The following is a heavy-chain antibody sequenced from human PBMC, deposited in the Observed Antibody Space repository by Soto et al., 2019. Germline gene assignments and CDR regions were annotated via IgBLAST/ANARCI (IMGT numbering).Heavy chain of an antibody. V-gene: IGHV1-2*02. CDR1: GYTFTGYY. J-gene: IGHJ6*02. CDR2: INPNSGGT. D-gene: IGHD3-10*01. CDR3: AREEDTISDYYYYGMDV. Sequence: ASVKVSCKASGYTFTGYYMHWVRQAPGQGLEWMGWINPNSGGTNYAQKFQGRVTMTRDTSISTAYMELSRLRSGDTAVYYCAREEDTISDYYYYGMDVWGQGTTVTVSS.